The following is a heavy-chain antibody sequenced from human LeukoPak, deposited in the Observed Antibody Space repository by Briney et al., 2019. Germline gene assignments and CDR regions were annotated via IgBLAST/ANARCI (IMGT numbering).Heavy chain of an antibody. J-gene: IGHJ5*02. V-gene: IGHV1-69*04. CDR2: IIPIFGIA. D-gene: IGHD1-1*01. CDR1: GGTFSSYA. Sequence: SVKVSCKASGGTFSSYAISWVRQALGQGLEWMGRIIPIFGIANYAQKFQGRVTITADKSTSTAYMELSSLRSEDTAVYYCARAPVQLERGAWFDPWGQGTLVTVSS. CDR3: ARAPVQLERGAWFDP.